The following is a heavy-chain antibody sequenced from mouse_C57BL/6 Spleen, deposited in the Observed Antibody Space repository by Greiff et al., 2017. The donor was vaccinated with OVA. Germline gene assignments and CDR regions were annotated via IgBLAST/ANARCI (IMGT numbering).Heavy chain of an antibody. Sequence: QVQLKQPGAELVRPGTSVKLSCKASGYTFTSYWMHWVKQRPGQGLEWIGVIDPSDSYTNYNQKFKGKATLTVDTSSSTAYMQLSSLTSEDSAVYYCARWGLRRDYDPDWFAYWGQGTLVTVSA. J-gene: IGHJ3*01. D-gene: IGHD2-4*01. CDR2: IDPSDSYT. CDR3: ARWGLRRDYDPDWFAY. V-gene: IGHV1-59*01. CDR1: GYTFTSYW.